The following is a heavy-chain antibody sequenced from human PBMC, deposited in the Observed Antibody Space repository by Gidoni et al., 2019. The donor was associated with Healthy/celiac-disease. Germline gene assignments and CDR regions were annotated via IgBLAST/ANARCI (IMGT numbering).Heavy chain of an antibody. CDR3: ARRTAGYYYFDY. CDR1: GFAFSDYY. D-gene: IGHD1-26*01. Sequence: QVQLVESGGDLVKPGGSLRLYCAASGFAFSDYYMSWIRQAPGKGLEWVSYISSSGNTIYYTDSVKGRFTISRDNAKNSLYLQMSSLRDEDTAVYYCARRTAGYYYFDYWGQGTLVTASS. CDR2: ISSSGNTI. J-gene: IGHJ4*02. V-gene: IGHV3-11*01.